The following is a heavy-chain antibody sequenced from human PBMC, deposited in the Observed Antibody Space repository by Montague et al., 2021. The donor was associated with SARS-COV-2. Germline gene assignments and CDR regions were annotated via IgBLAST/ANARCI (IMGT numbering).Heavy chain of an antibody. V-gene: IGHV3-21*01. CDR3: SSSTGGTGWLVL. CDR1: GFTTSGYG. J-gene: IGHJ4*02. Sequence: SRRLSCAASGFTTSGYGMNWVRQAPGKGLEWVSSISSSTRYIYYADSVKGRFTISRDDAKNSLYLQMNSLRAEDTAVYYCSSSTGGTGWLVLWGQGTLVTVSS. D-gene: IGHD6-19*01. CDR2: ISSSTRYI.